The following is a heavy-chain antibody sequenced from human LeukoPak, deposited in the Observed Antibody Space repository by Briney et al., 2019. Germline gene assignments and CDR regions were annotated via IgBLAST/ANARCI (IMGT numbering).Heavy chain of an antibody. J-gene: IGHJ6*02. V-gene: IGHV5-51*01. CDR2: IYPGDSDT. D-gene: IGHD3-9*01. CDR1: GYSFTSYW. CDR3: ARGPYYDILTGYYSSANYYYYGMDV. Sequence: GESLKISCKGSGYSFTSYWIGWVRPMPGKGLEWMGIIYPGDSDTRYSPSFQGQVTISADKSISTAYLQWSSLKASDTAMYYCARGPYYDILTGYYSSANYYYYGMDVWGQGTTVTVSS.